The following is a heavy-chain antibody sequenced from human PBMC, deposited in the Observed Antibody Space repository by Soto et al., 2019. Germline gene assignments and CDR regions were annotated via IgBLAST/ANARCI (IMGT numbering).Heavy chain of an antibody. V-gene: IGHV4-34*01. CDR3: ARGPDYGDLYYYYGMDV. CDR1: GGSFSGYY. J-gene: IGHJ6*02. Sequence: SETLSLTCAVYGGSFSGYYWSWIRQPPGKGLEWIGEINHSGSTNYNPSLKSRVTISVDTSNNQFSLSVRSVTAADTAVYYCARGPDYGDLYYYYGMDVWGQGVTVTVSS. CDR2: INHSGST. D-gene: IGHD4-17*01.